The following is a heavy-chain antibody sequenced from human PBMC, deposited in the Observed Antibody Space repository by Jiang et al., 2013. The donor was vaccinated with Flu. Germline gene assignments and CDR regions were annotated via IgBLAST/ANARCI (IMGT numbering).Heavy chain of an antibody. V-gene: IGHV3-23*04. CDR1: GFTFSSYA. CDR2: ISGSGGST. Sequence: QLVESGGGLVQPGGSLRVSCAASGFTFSSYAMSWVRQAPGKGLEWVSDISGSGGSTYYADSAKGRFTISRDNSKNTLYLQMNSLRAEDTAVYYCAKGVVVPTGRGGKYYYYGMDVWGQGTTVTVSS. CDR3: AKGVVVPTGRGGKYYYYGMDV. D-gene: IGHD2-2*01. J-gene: IGHJ6*02.